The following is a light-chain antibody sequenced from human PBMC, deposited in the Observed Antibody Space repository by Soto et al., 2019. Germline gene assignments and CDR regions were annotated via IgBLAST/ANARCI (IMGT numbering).Light chain of an antibody. CDR2: YDS. Sequence: SYELTQPPSVSVAPGKTARITCGGNNIGSKSVHWYQQKPGQAPVLVIYYDSDRPSGIPERFSGSNSGNTATLTIIRVEAGDEADYYCQVWDSSSDHVVFGGGTQLTVL. CDR3: QVWDSSSDHVV. CDR1: NIGSKS. V-gene: IGLV3-21*04. J-gene: IGLJ2*01.